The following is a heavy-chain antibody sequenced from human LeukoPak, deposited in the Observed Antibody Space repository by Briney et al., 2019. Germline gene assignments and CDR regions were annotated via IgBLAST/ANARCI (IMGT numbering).Heavy chain of an antibody. V-gene: IGHV3-30-3*01. CDR3: ARDSGLYSGDASLAY. Sequence: PGGSLRLSCAASGFTFSSYAIHWVRQAPGRGLEWESLISYEGSTKYYADSVRGRFSISRGNSKNTLSLQMNSLTAEDTAVYYCARDSGLYSGDASLAYWGQGTLVAVS. D-gene: IGHD5-12*01. CDR1: GFTFSSYA. J-gene: IGHJ4*02. CDR2: ISYEGSTK.